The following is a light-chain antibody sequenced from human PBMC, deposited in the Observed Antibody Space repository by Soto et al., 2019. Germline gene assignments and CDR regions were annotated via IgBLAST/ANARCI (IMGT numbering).Light chain of an antibody. CDR2: DAT. CDR1: QSVTWY. Sequence: EIVLTQSPATLHLSPGERATLSCRASQSVTWYLAWYQQKPGQAPRLLIYDATNRATGIPARFSGSGSGTDFTLTISSLEPEDFAVYYCHQRTNSLTFGGATRVEI. CDR3: HQRTNSLT. J-gene: IGKJ4*01. V-gene: IGKV3-11*01.